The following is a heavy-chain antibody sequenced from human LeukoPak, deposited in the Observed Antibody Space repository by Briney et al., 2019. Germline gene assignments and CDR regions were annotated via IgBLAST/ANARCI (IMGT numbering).Heavy chain of an antibody. CDR2: IYTSGGT. Sequence: PSETLSLTCAVYGGSFSGYYWSWIRQPPGKGLEWIGRIYTSGGTNYNPSLKSRVTMSVDTSKNQFSLKLSSVTAADTAVYYCARDRNYDFWSGYGNYYYYYGMDVWGQGTTVTVSS. J-gene: IGHJ6*02. CDR3: ARDRNYDFWSGYGNYYYYYGMDV. V-gene: IGHV4-59*10. D-gene: IGHD3-3*01. CDR1: GGSFSGYY.